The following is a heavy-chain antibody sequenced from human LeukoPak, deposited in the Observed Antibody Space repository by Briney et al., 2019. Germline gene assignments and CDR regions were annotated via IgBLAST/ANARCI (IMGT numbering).Heavy chain of an antibody. V-gene: IGHV4-39*01. CDR3: ASGGSSSWYRWFDP. CDR2: VSYSGST. CDR1: GGSISSSSYY. J-gene: IGHJ5*02. Sequence: SETLSLTCTVSGGSISSSSYYWGWIRQPPGKGLEWIGDVSYSGSTYYNPSLKSRVTISVDTSKNQFSLKLSSVTATDTAVYYCASGGSSSWYRWFDPWGQGTLVTVSS. D-gene: IGHD6-13*01.